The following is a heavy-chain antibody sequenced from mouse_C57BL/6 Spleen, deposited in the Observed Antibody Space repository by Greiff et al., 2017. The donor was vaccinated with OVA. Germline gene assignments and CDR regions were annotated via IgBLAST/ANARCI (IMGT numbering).Heavy chain of an antibody. V-gene: IGHV3-6*01. D-gene: IGHD2-4*01. CDR1: GYSITSGYY. CDR3: ARAEDYPYFDY. CDR2: ISYDGSN. Sequence: EVQLQESGPGLVKPSQSLSLTCSVTGYSITSGYYWNWIRQFPGNKLEWMGYISYDGSNNYNPSLENRISITRDTSKNQFFLKLNSVTTEDTATYYCARAEDYPYFDYWGQGTTLTVSS. J-gene: IGHJ2*01.